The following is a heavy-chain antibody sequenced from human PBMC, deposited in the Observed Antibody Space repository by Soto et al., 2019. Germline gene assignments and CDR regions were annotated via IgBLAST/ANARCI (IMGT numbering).Heavy chain of an antibody. V-gene: IGHV1-2*04. J-gene: IGHJ5*02. D-gene: IGHD3-16*02. CDR2: INPDSGGT. CDR1: GYTFTGYY. CDR3: AVQEYIWGSYRKHH. Sequence: ASVKVSCKASGYTFTGYYIHWVRQAPGQGLEWMGWINPDSGGTNYAQKFQGWVTMTRDTSMSTAYMELSSLRSEDTAVYYCAVQEYIWGSYRKHHWGQGTLVTVSS.